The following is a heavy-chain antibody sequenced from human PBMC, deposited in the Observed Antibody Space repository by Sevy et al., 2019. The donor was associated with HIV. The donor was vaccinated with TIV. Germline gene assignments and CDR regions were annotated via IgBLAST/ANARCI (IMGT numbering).Heavy chain of an antibody. CDR1: GYTFTSYV. Sequence: ASVKVSCKASGYTFTSYVMHWVRQAPGQRLQWMGWINTGNGDTKYSEKLQGRVTITRDTSASTAYMELSSLRSEDTAVYYCARDRGGSWDFDYWGQGTLVTVSS. J-gene: IGHJ4*02. V-gene: IGHV1-3*04. CDR2: INTGNGDT. CDR3: ARDRGGSWDFDY. D-gene: IGHD3-16*01.